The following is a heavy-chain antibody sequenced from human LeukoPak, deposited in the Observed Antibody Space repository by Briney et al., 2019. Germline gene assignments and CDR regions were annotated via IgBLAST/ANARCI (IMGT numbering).Heavy chain of an antibody. CDR2: INPNSGGT. D-gene: IGHD2-2*01. CDR1: GYTFTGYY. CDR3: ARDRRFEWLGSSTSCFDY. V-gene: IGHV1-2*06. Sequence: ASVKVSCKASGYTFTGYYMRWVRQAPGQGLEWMGRINPNSGGTNYAQKFQGRVTMTRDTSISTAYMELSRLRSDDTAVYYCARDRRFEWLGSSTSCFDYWGQGTLVTVSS. J-gene: IGHJ4*02.